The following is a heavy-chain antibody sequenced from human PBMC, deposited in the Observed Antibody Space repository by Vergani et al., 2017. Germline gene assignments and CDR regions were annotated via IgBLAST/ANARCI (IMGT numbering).Heavy chain of an antibody. J-gene: IGHJ3*02. Sequence: EVQLLESGGGLVQPGGSLRLSCAASGFTFSSYVMSWVRQAPGKGLEWVSAISGGGGSTYYANSVKGRFTISRDNSKNTLYLQMNSLRAEDTAVYYCAKDEWEEMAALDAFDIWGQGTMVTVSS. CDR1: GFTFSSYV. CDR2: ISGGGGST. V-gene: IGHV3-23*01. CDR3: AKDEWEEMAALDAFDI. D-gene: IGHD5-24*01.